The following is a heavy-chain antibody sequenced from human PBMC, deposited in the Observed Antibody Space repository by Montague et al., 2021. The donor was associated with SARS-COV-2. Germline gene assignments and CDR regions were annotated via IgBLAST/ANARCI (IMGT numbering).Heavy chain of an antibody. Sequence: SETLSLTCAVSGGSFSGYYWSWIRQPPGKGLEWIGYINHSGSTNYSPSLKSRVTISVDTSKNQFSLKLSSVTAADMAVYYCARAGARRFWFYYYYYMDVWGKGTTVTVSS. D-gene: IGHD3-3*01. CDR2: INHSGST. V-gene: IGHV4-59*12. CDR1: GGSFSGYY. J-gene: IGHJ6*03. CDR3: ARAGARRFWFYYYYYMDV.